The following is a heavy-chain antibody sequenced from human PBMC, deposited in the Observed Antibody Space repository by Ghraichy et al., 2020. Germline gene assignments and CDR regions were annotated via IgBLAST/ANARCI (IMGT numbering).Heavy chain of an antibody. CDR3: ARGSKVVRFYYYDGMDV. J-gene: IGHJ6*02. D-gene: IGHD4-23*01. Sequence: LSLTCVGSGFTLSDYSMNWVRQSPGKGLEWLSYITSSSRTKSYGDSVKGRFTISRDNAQNSLYLQMNNLGDEDTAVYYCARGSKVVRFYYYDGMDVWGQGTTVTVSS. V-gene: IGHV3-48*02. CDR1: GFTLSDYS. CDR2: ITSSSRTK.